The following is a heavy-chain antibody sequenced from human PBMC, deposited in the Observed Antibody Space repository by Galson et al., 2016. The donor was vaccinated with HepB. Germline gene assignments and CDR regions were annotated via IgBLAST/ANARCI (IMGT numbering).Heavy chain of an antibody. Sequence: SLRLSCAASGFIFSSYAMHWVRQAPGKGLEWVAVISYDGRKKKYADSVKGRFTISRDNSKNTVYLQMNNLRAEDTAVYFCSRVRLAGDYGWYYLEYWGQGTLVTVSS. V-gene: IGHV3-30*04. CDR3: SRVRLAGDYGWYYLEY. CDR2: ISYDGRKK. D-gene: IGHD4-17*01. J-gene: IGHJ4*02. CDR1: GFIFSSYA.